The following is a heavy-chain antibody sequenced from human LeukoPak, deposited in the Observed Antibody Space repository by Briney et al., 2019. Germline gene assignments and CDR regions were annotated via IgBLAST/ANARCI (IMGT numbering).Heavy chain of an antibody. CDR1: GGSISSYY. CDR2: IYYSGST. V-gene: IGHV4-59*01. D-gene: IGHD3-10*01. Sequence: SETLSLTCTVSGGSISSYYWSWIRQPPGKGLEWIGYIYYSGSTNYNPSLKSRGTISVDTSKNQFSLKLSSVTAADTAVYYCARVTYYYGSGSYYNVNYYYYMDVWGKGTTVTVSS. CDR3: ARVTYYYGSGSYYNVNYYYYMDV. J-gene: IGHJ6*03.